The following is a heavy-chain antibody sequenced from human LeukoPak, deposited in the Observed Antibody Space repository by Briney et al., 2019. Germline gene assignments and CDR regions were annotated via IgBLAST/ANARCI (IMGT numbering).Heavy chain of an antibody. D-gene: IGHD3-10*01. Sequence: ASVKVSCKASGYTFTTYYMHWVRQAPGQGLEWMGLINPSGGSTNYAQKFQGRVTMTRDTSTSTVFLELSSLTSEDTAVFYCARDASHSGSGRDYNHNFDYWGQGTLVTVSS. CDR2: INPSGGST. J-gene: IGHJ4*02. CDR1: GYTFTTYY. CDR3: ARDASHSGSGRDYNHNFDY. V-gene: IGHV1-46*01.